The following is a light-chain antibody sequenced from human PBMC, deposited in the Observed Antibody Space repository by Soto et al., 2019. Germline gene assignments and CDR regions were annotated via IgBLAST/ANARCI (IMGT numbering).Light chain of an antibody. CDR3: QQYNNWPLT. CDR1: QSVSSN. J-gene: IGKJ4*01. V-gene: IGKV3D-15*01. Sequence: EIVLTQSPATLSVSPGERATLSCRASQSVSSNLAWYHQKPGQAPRLLIYGASTRAAGIPARYSGSASGPEFTLTISSLQSEDFAVYYCQQYNNWPLTLGGGTKVEIK. CDR2: GAS.